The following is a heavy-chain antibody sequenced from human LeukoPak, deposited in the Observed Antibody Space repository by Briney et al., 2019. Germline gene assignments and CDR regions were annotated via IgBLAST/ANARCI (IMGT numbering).Heavy chain of an antibody. V-gene: IGHV3-30*02. CDR3: ARNLRGFGGYGNDY. CDR1: GFTFSSYG. CDR2: IRYDGSNK. D-gene: IGHD5-12*01. Sequence: GGSLRLSCAASGFTFSSYGMHWVRQALGKGLEWVTFIRYDGSNKYYADSVKGRFTISRDNAKNLLYVQMNNLRAEDTAVYYCARNLRGFGGYGNDYWGQGTLVAVSS. J-gene: IGHJ4*02.